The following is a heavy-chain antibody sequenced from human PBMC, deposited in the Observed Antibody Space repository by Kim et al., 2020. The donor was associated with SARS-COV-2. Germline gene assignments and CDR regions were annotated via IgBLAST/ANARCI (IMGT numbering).Heavy chain of an antibody. V-gene: IGHV4-31*03. D-gene: IGHD2-2*01. J-gene: IGHJ3*02. CDR2: IYYSGST. CDR1: GGSISSGGYY. CDR3: ARGVGYCSSTSCPSGVSAFEI. Sequence: SETLSLTCTVSGGSISSGGYYWSWIRQHPGKDLEWIGYIYYSGSTYYNPSLKSRVTIYGDKSKNQFALKLSTVSAAETAVYYCARGVGYCSSTSCPSGVSAFEIWGQGTMVTVSS.